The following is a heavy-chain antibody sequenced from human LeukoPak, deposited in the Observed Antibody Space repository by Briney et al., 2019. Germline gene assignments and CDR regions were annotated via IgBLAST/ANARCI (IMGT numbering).Heavy chain of an antibody. CDR3: ATNGDYGYYYYMDV. CDR1: GFTFSDYY. CDR2: ISSSGSTI. D-gene: IGHD4-17*01. J-gene: IGHJ6*03. Sequence: GGSLRLSCAASGFTFSDYYMSWIRQAPGKGLEWVSYISSSGSTIYYADSVEGRFTISRDNAKNSLYLQMNSLRAEDTAVYYCATNGDYGYYYYMDVWGKGTTVTVSS. V-gene: IGHV3-11*04.